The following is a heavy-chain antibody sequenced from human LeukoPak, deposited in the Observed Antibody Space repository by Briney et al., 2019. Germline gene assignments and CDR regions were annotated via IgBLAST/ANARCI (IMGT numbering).Heavy chain of an antibody. D-gene: IGHD4-17*01. CDR2: IRYDGSNK. V-gene: IGHV3-30*02. CDR1: GFTFSSYG. J-gene: IGHJ4*02. CDR3: ARLPRNFGDYLAY. Sequence: GGSLRLSCAASGFTFSSYGMHWVRQAPGKGLEWVAFIRYDGSNKYFADSVKGRFTISRDNSKNTLYLQMNSLRAEDTAVYYCARLPRNFGDYLAYWGQGTLVTVSS.